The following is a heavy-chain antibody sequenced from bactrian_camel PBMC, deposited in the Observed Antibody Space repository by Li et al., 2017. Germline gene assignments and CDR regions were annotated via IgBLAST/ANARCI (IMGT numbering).Heavy chain of an antibody. Sequence: HVQLVESGGGSVQAGGSLKLSCVVSGYKSYYMAWFRQPPGNEREAVAFIDTSGGTNYAYSVAGRFTISKDNAKNTLYLQMNSLKPEDTAMYYCAAAAGLFGGTCLDVRSVDYWGQGTQVTVS. J-gene: IGHJ4*01. CDR1: GYKSYY. D-gene: IGHD7*01. CDR3: AAAAGLFGGTCLDVRSVDY. V-gene: IGHV3S53*01. CDR2: IDTSGGT.